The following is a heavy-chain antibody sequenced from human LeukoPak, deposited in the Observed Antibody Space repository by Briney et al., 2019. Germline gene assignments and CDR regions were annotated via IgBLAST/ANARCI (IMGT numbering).Heavy chain of an antibody. D-gene: IGHD3-10*01. CDR1: GYTFTSYD. J-gene: IGHJ6*03. CDR2: MNPNSGNT. V-gene: IGHV1-8*01. Sequence: ASVKVSCKASGYTFTSYDINWVRQAAGQGLEWMGWMNPNSGNTGYAQKFQGRVTMTRNTSISTAYMELSSLRSEDTAVYYCARAESSSGSYWSFVGDYYYYMDVWGKGTTVTVSS. CDR3: ARAESSSGSYWSFVGDYYYYMDV.